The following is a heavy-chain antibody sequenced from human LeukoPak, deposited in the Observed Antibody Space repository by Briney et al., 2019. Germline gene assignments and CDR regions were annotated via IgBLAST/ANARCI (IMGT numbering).Heavy chain of an antibody. J-gene: IGHJ5*02. CDR1: GFPFSSYE. CDR3: AREKIPALVFDP. D-gene: IGHD6-13*01. Sequence: GGSLRLSCAASGFPFSSYEMHWLRQAPGKGLEWVAHISGSSGNILYSDSVKGRFSVSRDNANNLLYLQMNSLRVEDTAGYYCAREKIPALVFDPWGQGTLVVVSP. CDR2: ISGSSGNI. V-gene: IGHV3-48*03.